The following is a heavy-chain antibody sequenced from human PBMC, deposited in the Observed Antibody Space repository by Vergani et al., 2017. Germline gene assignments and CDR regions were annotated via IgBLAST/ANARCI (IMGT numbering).Heavy chain of an antibody. J-gene: IGHJ5*02. V-gene: IGHV4-59*01. CDR1: GGSISSYY. D-gene: IGHD2-15*01. CDR2: IYYSGST. CDR3: ARPRRYCSGGSCNNWFDP. Sequence: QVQLQESGPGLVKPSETLSLTCTVSGGSISSYYWSWIRQPPGKGLEWIGYIYYSGSTNYNPSLKSRVTISVDTSKNQFSLKLISVTAADTAVYYCARPRRYCSGGSCNNWFDPWGQGTLVTVSS.